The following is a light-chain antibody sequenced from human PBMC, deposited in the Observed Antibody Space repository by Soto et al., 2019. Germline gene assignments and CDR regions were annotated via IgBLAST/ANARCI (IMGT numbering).Light chain of an antibody. CDR2: GAS. CDR1: QRVYSN. V-gene: IGKV3-15*01. CDR3: QQYTNWPPNT. J-gene: IGKJ5*01. Sequence: DIVMTQSPDTLSVSPGESATLSCRASQRVYSNLAWYQQRPGQAPRLLIYGASTRATGVPARFSGRGSGTEFTLTISRLQSEDFAVYYCQQYTNWPPNTFGQGTRLEIK.